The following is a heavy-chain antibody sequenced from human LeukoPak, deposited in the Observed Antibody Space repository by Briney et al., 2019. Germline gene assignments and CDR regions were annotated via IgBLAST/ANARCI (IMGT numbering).Heavy chain of an antibody. V-gene: IGHV3-7*01. Sequence: GGSLRLSRAASGFPFSNYWRSWVRQAPGKGLEWVANIKQDGGEKYYVDSVKGRFTTSRHNGNNSLYLQMTSLRAEHPAVYYCARAEGDYYYYFSMDLWGKGPTVTVSS. CDR3: ARAEGDYYYYFSMDL. CDR2: IKQDGGEK. CDR1: GFPFSNYW. J-gene: IGHJ6*03.